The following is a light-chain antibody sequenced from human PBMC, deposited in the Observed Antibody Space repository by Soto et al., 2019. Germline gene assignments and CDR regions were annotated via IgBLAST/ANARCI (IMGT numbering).Light chain of an antibody. Sequence: EILLTQSPGSLSLSPGERATLSCRASQNVNNSLAWYQQKAGQAPRLLISGASSRATGIPDRFSGSGSGTEFTLTISRLESEDFALYYCQQYAEGTPITFGQGTRLEIK. CDR3: QQYAEGTPIT. V-gene: IGKV3-20*01. CDR1: QNVNNS. J-gene: IGKJ5*01. CDR2: GAS.